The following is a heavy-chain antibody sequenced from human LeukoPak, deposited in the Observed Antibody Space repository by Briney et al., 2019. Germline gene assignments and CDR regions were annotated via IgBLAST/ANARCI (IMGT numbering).Heavy chain of an antibody. J-gene: IGHJ5*02. D-gene: IGHD2-2*02. Sequence: ASVKVSCKASGYTFTGYYMHWVRQAPGQGLEWMGWINPNSGGTNYAQKFQGRVTMTRDTSISTAYMELSRLRSDDTAVYYCARSDCSSTSCYIGLSWFDPWGQGTLVTVSS. CDR3: ARSDCSSTSCYIGLSWFDP. CDR2: INPNSGGT. V-gene: IGHV1-2*02. CDR1: GYTFTGYY.